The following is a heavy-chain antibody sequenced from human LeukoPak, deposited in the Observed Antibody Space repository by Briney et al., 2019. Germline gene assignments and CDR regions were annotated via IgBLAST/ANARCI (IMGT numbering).Heavy chain of an antibody. V-gene: IGHV3-23*01. CDR3: AKSPVRGATHFDY. CDR1: GITFSSYA. Sequence: GGSLRLSCAASGITFSSYAMSWVRQAPGKGLEWVSGISGSGGSTYYADSVKGRFTISRDNARNTLDLQMSGLRAEDTAVYYCAKSPVRGATHFDYWGQGTLVSVSS. J-gene: IGHJ4*02. D-gene: IGHD3-10*01. CDR2: ISGSGGST.